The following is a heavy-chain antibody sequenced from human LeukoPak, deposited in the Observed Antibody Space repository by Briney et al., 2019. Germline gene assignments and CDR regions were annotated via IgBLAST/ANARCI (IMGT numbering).Heavy chain of an antibody. D-gene: IGHD2-2*01. J-gene: IGHJ3*02. CDR2: INHSGST. CDR1: GGSLSGYY. Sequence: PSETLSLTCAVYGGSLSGYYWSWIRQPPGKGLEWIGEINHSGSTNYNPSLKSRVTISVDTSKNQFSLKLSSVTAADTAVYYCARQGPLGYCSSTSCTVAFDIWGQGTMVTVSS. V-gene: IGHV4-34*01. CDR3: ARQGPLGYCSSTSCTVAFDI.